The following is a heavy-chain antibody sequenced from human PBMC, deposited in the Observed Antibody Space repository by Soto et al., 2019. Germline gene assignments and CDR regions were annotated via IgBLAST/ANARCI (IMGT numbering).Heavy chain of an antibody. D-gene: IGHD3-10*01. V-gene: IGHV3-33*01. CDR2: IWYDGSNK. CDR1: GFTFSSYG. Sequence: GGSLRLSCAASGFTFSSYGMHWVRQAPGKGLEWVAVIWYDGSNKYYADSVKGRFTISRDNSKNTLYLQMNSLRAEDTAVYYCASDAEPGGSITMVRGSIPRNGMDVWGQGTTVTVSS. CDR3: ASDAEPGGSITMVRGSIPRNGMDV. J-gene: IGHJ6*02.